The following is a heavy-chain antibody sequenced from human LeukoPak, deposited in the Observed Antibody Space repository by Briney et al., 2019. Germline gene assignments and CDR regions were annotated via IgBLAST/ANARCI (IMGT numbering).Heavy chain of an antibody. CDR2: IYYSGGT. J-gene: IGHJ5*02. Sequence: KSSETLSLTCTVSGGSITSSNYYWGWIRQPPGKGLEWIGTIYYSGGTYYNPSLKGRVTISVDASKNQFSLRLTSVTAADTAVYYCASYYYDSGTFYTKYFDPWGQGTLVTVSS. D-gene: IGHD3-10*01. V-gene: IGHV4-39*01. CDR1: GGSITSSNYY. CDR3: ASYYYDSGTFYTKYFDP.